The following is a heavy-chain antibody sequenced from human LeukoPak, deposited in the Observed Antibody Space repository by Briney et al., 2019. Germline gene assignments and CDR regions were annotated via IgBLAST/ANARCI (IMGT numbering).Heavy chain of an antibody. CDR2: IIPIFGTA. D-gene: IGHD1-26*01. CDR3: ARSEWEGDVVGRFGY. Sequence: SVKVSCKASGGTFSSYAISWVRQAPGQGLEWMGGIIPIFGTANYAQKFQGRVTITADKSTSTAYMELSSLRSEDTAVYYCARSEWEGDVVGRFGYWGQGTLVTVSS. CDR1: GGTFSSYA. J-gene: IGHJ4*02. V-gene: IGHV1-69*06.